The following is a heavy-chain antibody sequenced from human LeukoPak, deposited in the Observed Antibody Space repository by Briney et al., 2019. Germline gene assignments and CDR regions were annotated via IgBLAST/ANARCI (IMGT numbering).Heavy chain of an antibody. D-gene: IGHD6-19*01. CDR2: IIPIFGTA. V-gene: IGHV1-69*01. CDR3: ARDIAVAGGSHNYYYGMDV. J-gene: IGHJ6*02. CDR1: GGTFSSYA. Sequence: SVKVSCKASGGTFSSYAISWVRQAPGQGLEWMGGIIPIFGTADYAQKFQGRATITADESTSTAYMELSSLRSEDTAVYYCARDIAVAGGSHNYYYGMDVWGQGTTVTVSS.